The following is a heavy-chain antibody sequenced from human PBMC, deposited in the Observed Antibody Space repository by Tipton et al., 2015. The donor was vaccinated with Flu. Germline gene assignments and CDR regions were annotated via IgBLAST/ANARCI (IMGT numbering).Heavy chain of an antibody. Sequence: SLRLSCAASGFTFNSHAMHWVRQPPGKGLEWVSTITAYGDSAYYADSVKGRFTVSRDYSENTVFLQMNSLRAEDTAIYYCAKVIPEIVSGLDYWGQGTLVTVSS. CDR1: GFTFNSHA. CDR3: AKVIPEIVSGLDY. J-gene: IGHJ4*02. CDR2: ITAYGDSA. D-gene: IGHD5/OR15-5a*01. V-gene: IGHV3-23*01.